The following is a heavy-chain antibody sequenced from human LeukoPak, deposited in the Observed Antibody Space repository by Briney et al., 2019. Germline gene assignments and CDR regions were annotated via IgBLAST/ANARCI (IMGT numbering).Heavy chain of an antibody. V-gene: IGHV3-23*01. Sequence: GGSLRLSCAASGFTFSSYAMSWVRQAPGKGLEWVSVISGSGGSTYYADSVKGRFTLSRDNSKNTLYLQMNSLRAEDTAVYYCAKDDSTMVRGTGYYWGQGTLVTVSS. CDR3: AKDDSTMVRGTGYY. CDR1: GFTFSSYA. D-gene: IGHD3-10*01. CDR2: ISGSGGST. J-gene: IGHJ4*02.